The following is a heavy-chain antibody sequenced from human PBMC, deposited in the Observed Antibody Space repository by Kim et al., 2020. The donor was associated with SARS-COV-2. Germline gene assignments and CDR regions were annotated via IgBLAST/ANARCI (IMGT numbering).Heavy chain of an antibody. Sequence: ASVKVSCKASGYTFTSYAMHWVRQAPGQRLEWMGWINAGNGNTKYSQKFQGRVTITRDTSASTAYMELSSLRSEDTAVYYCARESREEVGATHYYYYGMDVWGQGTTVTVSS. D-gene: IGHD1-26*01. CDR2: INAGNGNT. CDR1: GYTFTSYA. V-gene: IGHV1-3*01. J-gene: IGHJ6*02. CDR3: ARESREEVGATHYYYYGMDV.